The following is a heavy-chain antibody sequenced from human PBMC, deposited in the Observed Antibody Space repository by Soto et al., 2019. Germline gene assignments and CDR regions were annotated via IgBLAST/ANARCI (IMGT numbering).Heavy chain of an antibody. CDR2: TYYRSKWTN. Sequence: QVQLQQSGPGLVKPSQTLSLTCAISGDSVSSISASWNWIRQSPSRGLEWLGRTYYRSKWTNDYAVSVKSRITINPDTSKNQCSLQLTSVTPDDTALYYCVRGYSSSFDYWGQGTLLTVSS. V-gene: IGHV6-1*01. CDR3: VRGYSSSFDY. CDR1: GDSVSSISAS. J-gene: IGHJ4*02. D-gene: IGHD2-15*01.